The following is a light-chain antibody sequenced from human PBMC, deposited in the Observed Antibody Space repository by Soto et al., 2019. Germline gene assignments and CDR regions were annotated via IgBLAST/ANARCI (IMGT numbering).Light chain of an antibody. CDR1: QSVSNH. Sequence: EIVMTQSPVTLSVSPGERATLSCRASQSVSNHLAWYQQKPGQAPRLLIYGASTRAIGIPARFSGSGSGTEFTLTISSLQSEDFAVYYCQQYYNWPPRTFGQGTKLEIK. J-gene: IGKJ2*01. V-gene: IGKV3-15*01. CDR2: GAS. CDR3: QQYYNWPPRT.